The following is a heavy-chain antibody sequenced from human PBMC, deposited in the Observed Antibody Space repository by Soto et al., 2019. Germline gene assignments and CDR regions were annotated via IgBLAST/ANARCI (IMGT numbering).Heavy chain of an antibody. CDR3: AKATRGGAATFIRDS. CDR2: ISGSGGST. D-gene: IGHD6-13*01. J-gene: IGHJ4*02. Sequence: PGGSLRLSCAAAGFPFSIYAMSWVRQAPGKGLEWVSAISGSGGSTYYAAPVKGRFTISRDNSKNTLYLQMNSLRADDTAVYYCAKATRGGAATFIRDSWGQGTLVTVSS. CDR1: GFPFSIYA. V-gene: IGHV3-23*01.